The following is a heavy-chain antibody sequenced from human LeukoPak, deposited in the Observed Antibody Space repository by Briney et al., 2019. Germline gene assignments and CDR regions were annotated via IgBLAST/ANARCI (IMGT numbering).Heavy chain of an antibody. V-gene: IGHV3-7*03. CDR3: ARESYYYGSGSYPTSPLGFDY. D-gene: IGHD3-10*01. CDR2: IKQDGSEK. CDR1: GFVFSSYA. J-gene: IGHJ4*02. Sequence: GSLRLSCAASGFVFSSYAMSWVRQAPGKGLEWVANIKQDGSEKYYVDSVKGRFTISRDNAKNSLYLQMNSLRAEDTAVYYCARESYYYGSGSYPTSPLGFDYWGQGTLVTVSS.